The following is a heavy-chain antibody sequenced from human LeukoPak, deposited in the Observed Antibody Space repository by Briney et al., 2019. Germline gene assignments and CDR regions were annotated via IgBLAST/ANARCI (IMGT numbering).Heavy chain of an antibody. Sequence: ASVKVSCKASGYPFSAHFLNWVRQAPGQGLEWMGNIDTTTGNPRYAQDFTGRFVFSLDTSVSTAYLQVTSLKADDTAAYYCVRGTPTPGIDYWGQGTQVTVSS. V-gene: IGHV7-4-1*02. CDR3: VRGTPTPGIDY. J-gene: IGHJ4*02. CDR1: GYPFSAHF. CDR2: IDTTTGNP. D-gene: IGHD3-10*01.